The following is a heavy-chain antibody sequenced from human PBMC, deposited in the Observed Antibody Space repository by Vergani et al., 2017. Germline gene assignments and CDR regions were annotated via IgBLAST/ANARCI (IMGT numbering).Heavy chain of an antibody. CDR3: ARGREWFDP. Sequence: QVQLQESGPGLVKPSQTLSLTCTVSGGPLSSGSYYWSWIRQPAGKGLEWIGEINHSGSTNYNPSLKSRVTISVDTSKNQFSLKLSSVTAADTAVYYCARGREWFDPWGQGTLVTVSS. J-gene: IGHJ5*02. CDR1: GGPLSSGSYY. D-gene: IGHD5-24*01. CDR2: INHSGST. V-gene: IGHV4-61*02.